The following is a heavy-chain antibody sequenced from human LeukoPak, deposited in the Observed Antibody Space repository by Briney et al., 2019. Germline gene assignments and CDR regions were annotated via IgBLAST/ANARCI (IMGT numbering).Heavy chain of an antibody. D-gene: IGHD3-9*01. Sequence: KPSETLSLTCTVSGGSISSSSYYWGWIRQPPGKGLEWIGSIYYSGSTYYNPSLESRVTISVDTSKNQFSLKLSSVTAADTAVYYCARVRYFDWLLLGDAFDIWGQGTMVTVSS. J-gene: IGHJ3*02. V-gene: IGHV4-39*07. CDR3: ARVRYFDWLLLGDAFDI. CDR1: GGSISSSSYY. CDR2: IYYSGST.